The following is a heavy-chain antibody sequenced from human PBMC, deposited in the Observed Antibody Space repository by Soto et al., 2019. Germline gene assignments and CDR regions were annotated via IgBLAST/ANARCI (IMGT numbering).Heavy chain of an antibody. CDR1: GFTFGDYA. J-gene: IGHJ4*02. V-gene: IGHV3-49*04. CDR3: GRGQAGGHYSDY. D-gene: IGHD6-13*01. Sequence: SLRLSCSACGFTFGDYAMTWVRQAPGKGLEWIGLIRSKAYGGTTEHAASVKGRFTVSRDDSKSIVYLQMNSLKTEDTAVYSCGRGQAGGHYSDYWGPGTLHTVVS. CDR2: IRSKAYGGTT.